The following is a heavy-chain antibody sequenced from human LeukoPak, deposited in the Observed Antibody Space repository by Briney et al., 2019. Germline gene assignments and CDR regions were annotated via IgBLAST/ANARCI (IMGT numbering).Heavy chain of an antibody. CDR3: ARGAYSSGWEGYFDY. CDR1: GGTFSSYA. V-gene: IGHV1-69*13. CDR2: IIPIFGTA. J-gene: IGHJ4*02. D-gene: IGHD6-19*01. Sequence: ASVKVSCKASGGTFSSYAISWVRQAPGQGLEWMGGIIPIFGTANYAQKFQGRVTITADESTSTAYMELSSLRSEDTAVYYCARGAYSSGWEGYFDYWGQGTLVTVSS.